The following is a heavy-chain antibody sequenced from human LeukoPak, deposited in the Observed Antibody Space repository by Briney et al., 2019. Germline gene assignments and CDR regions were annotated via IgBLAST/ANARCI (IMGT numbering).Heavy chain of an antibody. V-gene: IGHV4-61*02. CDR2: IYTSGST. Sequence: SQTLSLTCTVAGCSISSGSYYWSWIRQPAGKGLEWIGRIYTSGSTNYNPSLKSRVTISVDTSKNQFSLKLSSVTAADTAVYYCARGGGGDYEEYFQHWGQGTLVTVSS. J-gene: IGHJ1*01. D-gene: IGHD4-17*01. CDR1: GCSISSGSYY. CDR3: ARGGGGDYEEYFQH.